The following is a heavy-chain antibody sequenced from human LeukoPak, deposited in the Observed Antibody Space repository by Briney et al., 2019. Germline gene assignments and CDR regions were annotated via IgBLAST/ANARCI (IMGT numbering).Heavy chain of an antibody. CDR1: GDSVSSNSAT. CDR2: TYYRSKWYT. J-gene: IGHJ5*02. V-gene: IGHV6-1*01. D-gene: IGHD6-13*01. Sequence: SQTLSLTCAISGDSVSSNSATWNWIRQSPSRGLEWLGRTYYRSKWYTDYAVSVKSRITINPDTSKNQFSLQLNSVTPEDTAVYYCARCLWQQHQNGSDPGGQGPLVTVSS. CDR3: ARCLWQQHQNGSDP.